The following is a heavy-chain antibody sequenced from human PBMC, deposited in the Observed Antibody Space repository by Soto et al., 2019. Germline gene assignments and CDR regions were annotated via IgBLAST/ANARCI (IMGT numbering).Heavy chain of an antibody. CDR2: IYWDDDT. D-gene: IGHD2-15*01. J-gene: IGHJ5*02. CDR1: GFSLTTTGVG. CDR3: GHRGLPPPGAEDIKSFDP. V-gene: IGHV2-5*02. Sequence: QITLKESGPTLLKPTQTLTLTCTFSGFSLTTTGVGVGWIRQPPGKALEWLGLIYWDDDTRYSPSLKSRLTITKHTSKNQVVLTMKNMDPVDTATYYCGHRGLPPPGAEDIKSFDPWGPGTLVTVSS.